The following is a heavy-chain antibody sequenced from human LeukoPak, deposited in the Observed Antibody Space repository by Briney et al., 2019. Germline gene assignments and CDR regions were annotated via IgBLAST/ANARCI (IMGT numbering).Heavy chain of an antibody. CDR1: GFTFSSYS. CDR2: LSTDSIYI. CDR3: ARGSCTSTSCPLFDY. V-gene: IGHV3-21*01. Sequence: PGGSLRLSCAASGFTFSSYSMSWVRQAPGKGLEWVSSLSTDSIYIFYADSVKGRFTISRDNAKNSLFPQMNGLRAEDTAVYYCARGSCTSTSCPLFDYWGQGTLVTVSS. D-gene: IGHD2-2*01. J-gene: IGHJ4*02.